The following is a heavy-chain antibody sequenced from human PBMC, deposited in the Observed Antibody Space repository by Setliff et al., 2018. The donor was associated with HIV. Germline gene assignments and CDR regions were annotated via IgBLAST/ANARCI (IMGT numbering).Heavy chain of an antibody. CDR3: ARLPRIALSGTFGWFDP. Sequence: PSETLSLTCTVSGGSISSSSYYWGWIRQPPGKGLEWIGSIYYSGSTYYNSSLMSRVTMSVDTSKNQISLRLTSVTAADTAVYYCARLPRIALSGTFGWFDPWGQGTLVTVSS. CDR2: IYYSGST. V-gene: IGHV4-39*01. J-gene: IGHJ5*02. CDR1: GGSISSSSYY. D-gene: IGHD6-19*01.